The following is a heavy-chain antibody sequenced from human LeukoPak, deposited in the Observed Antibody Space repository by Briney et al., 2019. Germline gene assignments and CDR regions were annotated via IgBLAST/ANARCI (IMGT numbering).Heavy chain of an antibody. Sequence: PGGSLRLSCAASGFTFSSYNMDWVRQAPGKGLEWVANIKPDGSEKYYVDSVKGRFTISRDNAKNSLFLQMNGLRAEDTAVYYCARQVQGFDPWGQGTLVTVSS. V-gene: IGHV3-7*01. J-gene: IGHJ5*02. CDR2: IKPDGSEK. CDR3: ARQVQGFDP. CDR1: GFTFSSYN.